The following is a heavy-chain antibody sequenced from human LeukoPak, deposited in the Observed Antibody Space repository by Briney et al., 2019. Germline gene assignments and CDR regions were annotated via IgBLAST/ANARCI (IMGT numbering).Heavy chain of an antibody. J-gene: IGHJ6*03. CDR3: ATDLTLDYYYMDV. CDR1: GYTFTSYG. Sequence: GASVKVSCKASGYTFTSYGISWVRQAPGQGLEWMGWISAYNGNTNYAQKLQGRVTMTRDMSTSTVYIELSSLRSEDTAVYYCATDLTLDYYYMDVWGKGTTVTVSS. CDR2: ISAYNGNT. V-gene: IGHV1-18*01.